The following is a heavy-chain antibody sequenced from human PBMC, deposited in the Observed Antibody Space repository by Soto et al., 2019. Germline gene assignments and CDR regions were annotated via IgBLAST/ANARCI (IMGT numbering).Heavy chain of an antibody. V-gene: IGHV1-69*13. Sequence: SVKVSCKASGGTFSSYAISWVRQAPGQGLEWMGGIIPIFGTANYAQKFQGRVTITADESTSTAYMELSSLRSEDTAVYYCARVYCGGDCYSDYSSGMDVWGQGTTVTVSS. J-gene: IGHJ6*02. CDR2: IIPIFGTA. CDR3: ARVYCGGDCYSDYSSGMDV. CDR1: GGTFSSYA. D-gene: IGHD2-21*02.